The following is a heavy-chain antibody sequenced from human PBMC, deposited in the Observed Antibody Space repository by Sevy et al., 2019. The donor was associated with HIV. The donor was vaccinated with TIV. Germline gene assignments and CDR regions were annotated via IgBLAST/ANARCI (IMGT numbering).Heavy chain of an antibody. J-gene: IGHJ6*03. CDR2: ISWNSGSI. V-gene: IGHV3-9*03. Sequence: GGSLRLSCAASGFTFDDYAMHWVRQAPGKGLEWVSGISWNSGSIGYADSVKGRFTISRDNAKNSLYLQMNSLRAEDMALYYCAKDWAATNYYYMDVWGKGTTVTVSS. CDR1: GFTFDDYA. CDR3: AKDWAATNYYYMDV. D-gene: IGHD1-7*01.